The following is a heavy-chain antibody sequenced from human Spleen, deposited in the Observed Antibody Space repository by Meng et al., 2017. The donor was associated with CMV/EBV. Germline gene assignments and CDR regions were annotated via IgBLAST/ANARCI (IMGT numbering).Heavy chain of an antibody. V-gene: IGHV3-30*02. CDR3: AKDIREADVSIFGVAIIPGYGMDV. CDR2: IRYDGSQK. D-gene: IGHD3-3*01. Sequence: GESLKISCAASGFPFSTYGLHWVRQAPGKGLEWVAFIRYDGSQKYYVHSVKGRFTISRDNSKKTLYLQMNSLRAEDTAVYYCAKDIREADVSIFGVAIIPGYGMDVWGRGTTVTVSS. J-gene: IGHJ6*02. CDR1: GFPFSTYG.